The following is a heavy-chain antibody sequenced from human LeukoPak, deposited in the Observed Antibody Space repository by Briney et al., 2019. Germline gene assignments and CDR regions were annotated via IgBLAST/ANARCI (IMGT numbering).Heavy chain of an antibody. CDR3: ALQPGYCSSASCSHFDF. V-gene: IGHV5-51*01. CDR1: GYKFTNYW. D-gene: IGHD2-2*01. J-gene: IGHJ4*02. Sequence: GESLKISCKGSGYKFTNYWIVWVRQMPGKGLEWMGIIYPDDSNTRYSPSFQGQVTISVDKSFSTAYLQWNSLKASDTAMYYCALQPGYCSSASCSHFDFWGQGALVTVSS. CDR2: IYPDDSNT.